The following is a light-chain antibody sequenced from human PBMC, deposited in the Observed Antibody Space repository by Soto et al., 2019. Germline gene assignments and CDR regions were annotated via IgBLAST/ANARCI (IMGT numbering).Light chain of an antibody. V-gene: IGKV1-5*03. J-gene: IGKJ1*01. Sequence: DIQMTQSPSTLSASVGDTVTITCRASQSISSWLAWYQQKPGKAPKVLIYKASSLESGVPTRFSGSGSGTEFTLTISSLQPDDSATYYCQQYQSLWTFDQGTKVEIK. CDR2: KAS. CDR1: QSISSW. CDR3: QQYQSLWT.